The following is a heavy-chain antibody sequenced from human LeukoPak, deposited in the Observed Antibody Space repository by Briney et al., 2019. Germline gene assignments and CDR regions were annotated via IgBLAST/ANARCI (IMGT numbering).Heavy chain of an antibody. CDR1: GGTFSSHA. D-gene: IGHD2-21*02. V-gene: IGHV1-69*13. J-gene: IGHJ6*02. CDR3: ARDTSPCGGDCYPHYYYGMDV. CDR2: IIPIFGTA. Sequence: SVKVSCKASGGTFSSHAISWVRQAPGQGLEWMGGIIPIFGTANYAQKFQGRVTITADESTSTAYMELSSLRSEDTAVYYCARDTSPCGGDCYPHYYYGMDVWGQGTTVTVSS.